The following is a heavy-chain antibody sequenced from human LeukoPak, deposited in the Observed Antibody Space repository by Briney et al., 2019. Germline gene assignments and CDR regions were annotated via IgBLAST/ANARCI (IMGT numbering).Heavy chain of an antibody. Sequence: GGSLRLSCAASGFTFSIYSMNWVRQAPGKGLEWVSYVSNSSSTIYYADSVKGRFTISRDNAKNSLYLQMNSLRAEDTAVYYCARGVRRFLEWVSMDVWGKGTTVTASS. CDR2: VSNSSSTI. J-gene: IGHJ6*03. CDR3: ARGVRRFLEWVSMDV. CDR1: GFTFSIYS. V-gene: IGHV3-48*01. D-gene: IGHD3-3*01.